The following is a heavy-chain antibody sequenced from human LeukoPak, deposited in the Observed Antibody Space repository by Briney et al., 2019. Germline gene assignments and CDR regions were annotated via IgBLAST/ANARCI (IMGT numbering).Heavy chain of an antibody. J-gene: IGHJ3*02. CDR2: ITWNSGSI. D-gene: IGHD1-26*01. CDR1: GFTFDDYA. Sequence: GGSLRLSCAASGFTFDDYAMHWVRQAPGKGLEWVSGITWNSGSIDYAGSVKGRFIISRDNAKNSLYLQMNSLRAEDTALYYCAKDRSGSYYDAFNIWGQGTMVTVSS. V-gene: IGHV3-9*01. CDR3: AKDRSGSYYDAFNI.